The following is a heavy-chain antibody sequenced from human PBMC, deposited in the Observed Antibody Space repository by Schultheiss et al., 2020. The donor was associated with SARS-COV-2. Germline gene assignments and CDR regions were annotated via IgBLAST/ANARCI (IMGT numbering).Heavy chain of an antibody. Sequence: GGSLRLSCAASGFTFSSYSMNWVRQAPGKGLEWVSSISSSSSYIYYADSVKGRFTISRDNAKNSLYLQMNSLRDEDTAVYYCARESRYYYDSSGAVDVWGQGTTVTVSS. J-gene: IGHJ6*02. CDR1: GFTFSSYS. CDR2: ISSSSSYI. V-gene: IGHV3-21*01. D-gene: IGHD3-22*01. CDR3: ARESRYYYDSSGAVDV.